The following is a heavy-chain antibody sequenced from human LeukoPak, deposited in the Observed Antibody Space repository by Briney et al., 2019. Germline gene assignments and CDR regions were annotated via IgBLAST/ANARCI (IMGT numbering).Heavy chain of an antibody. J-gene: IGHJ4*02. V-gene: IGHV3-7*01. CDR1: GFTFSSYW. CDR3: VRDSYTGSWHEEGRDY. D-gene: IGHD6-13*01. CDR2: IRQDGGDK. Sequence: GGSLRLSCAASGFTFSSYWMTWVRQAPGKGLEWEANIRQDGGDKHYVDSVKGRFTASRDNAKNSLYLQMNSLRAEDTAVYYCVRDSYTGSWHEEGRDYWGQGTLVTVSS.